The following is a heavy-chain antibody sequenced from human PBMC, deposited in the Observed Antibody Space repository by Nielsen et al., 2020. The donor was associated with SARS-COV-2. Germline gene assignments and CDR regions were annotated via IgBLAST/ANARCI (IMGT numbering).Heavy chain of an antibody. J-gene: IGHJ6*02. D-gene: IGHD3-3*01. CDR1: GFTFSSYD. Sequence: GESLKISCAASGFTFSSYDMHWVRQATGKGLDWVSAIGTAGDTYYPGSVKGRFTISRENAKNSLYLQMNSLRAGDTAVYYCARSEAYDFWSGYYTGRIYYYYGMDVWGQGTTVTVSS. CDR3: ARSEAYDFWSGYYTGRIYYYYGMDV. CDR2: IGTAGDT. V-gene: IGHV3-13*01.